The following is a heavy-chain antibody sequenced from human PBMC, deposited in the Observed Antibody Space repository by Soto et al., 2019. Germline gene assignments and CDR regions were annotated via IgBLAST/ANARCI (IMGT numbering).Heavy chain of an antibody. D-gene: IGHD6-13*01. V-gene: IGHV3-74*01. CDR2: IEGDGSST. Sequence: SLRLSCAASGFTFSSYWMHWFRQAPGKGLEWVSRIEGDGSSTTSADSVKGRFTVSRDDARNTLYLQMSSLRADDTAIYYCAREGLDTAGFFDVWGQGTMVTV. CDR1: GFTFSSYW. J-gene: IGHJ3*01. CDR3: AREGLDTAGFFDV.